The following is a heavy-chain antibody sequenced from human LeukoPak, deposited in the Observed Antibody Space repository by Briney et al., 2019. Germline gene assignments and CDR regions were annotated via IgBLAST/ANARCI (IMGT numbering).Heavy chain of an antibody. D-gene: IGHD1-26*01. CDR2: INHSGST. Sequence: LETLSLTCAVYGGSFSGYYWSWIRQPPGKGLEWIGEINHSGSTNYNPSLKSRVTISVDTSKNQFSLKLSSVTAADTAVYYCARDGVGATDYWGQGTLVTVSS. J-gene: IGHJ4*02. CDR1: GGSFSGYY. V-gene: IGHV4-34*01. CDR3: ARDGVGATDY.